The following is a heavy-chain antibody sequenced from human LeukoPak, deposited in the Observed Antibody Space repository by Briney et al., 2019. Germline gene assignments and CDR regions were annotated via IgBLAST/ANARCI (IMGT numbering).Heavy chain of an antibody. CDR1: GGSISSGGYY. CDR2: IYYSGST. D-gene: IGHD3-22*01. J-gene: IGHJ4*02. Sequence: SQTLSLTCTVSGGSISSGGYYWTWIRQHPGKGLEWIGYIYYSGSTYYNPSLKSRVTISVDTSKNQFSLKLTSVTAADTAVYYCARHTIDYDSGGDYFDYWGQGTLVTVSS. CDR3: ARHTIDYDSGGDYFDY. V-gene: IGHV4-31*03.